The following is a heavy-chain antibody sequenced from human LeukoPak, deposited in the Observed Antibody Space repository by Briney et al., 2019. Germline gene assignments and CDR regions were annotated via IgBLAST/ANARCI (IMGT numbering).Heavy chain of an antibody. J-gene: IGHJ4*02. CDR1: GFTLSDYW. Sequence: GGSLRLSCAASGFTLSDYWMNWVRQAPGKGPVWVSHISPDGRNIAYADSVKGRFTISRDSAKNTLYLQMNSLRVGDTAVYYCVRDGGRTPLYDCLGQGTLVTVSS. CDR3: VRDGGRTPLYDC. D-gene: IGHD3-16*01. V-gene: IGHV3-74*01. CDR2: ISPDGRNI.